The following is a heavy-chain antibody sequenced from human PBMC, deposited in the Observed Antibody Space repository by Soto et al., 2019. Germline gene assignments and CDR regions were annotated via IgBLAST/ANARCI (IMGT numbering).Heavy chain of an antibody. V-gene: IGHV3-74*01. CDR2: ASPDGTST. D-gene: IGHD3-10*01. CDR3: TTHGSGDYFLSAP. CDR1: GFTFSSFW. J-gene: IGHJ5*02. Sequence: EVQLVESGGGLVQPGGSLRLSCAASGFTFSSFWMHWVRQAPGKGLEWVSRASPDGTSTSYADSVKGRFTISRDNAKNRFFRKKNSVRAEDPAVYYCTTHGSGDYFLSAPWGKGTLVTVSS.